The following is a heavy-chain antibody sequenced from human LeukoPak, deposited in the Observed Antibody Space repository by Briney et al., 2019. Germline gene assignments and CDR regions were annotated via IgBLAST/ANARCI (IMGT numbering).Heavy chain of an antibody. CDR2: INPSGGST. Sequence: ASVKVSCKAAGHTFSTYYMHWVRQAPGQGLEWMGIINPSGGSTSYAQKFQGRVTMTRDTSTSPVSMDLSSLRSGDTAVYYCAISSVDYGSGTYYMYFQHWGQGTVVTVSS. CDR1: GHTFSTYY. V-gene: IGHV1-46*01. D-gene: IGHD3-10*01. J-gene: IGHJ1*01. CDR3: AISSVDYGSGTYYMYFQH.